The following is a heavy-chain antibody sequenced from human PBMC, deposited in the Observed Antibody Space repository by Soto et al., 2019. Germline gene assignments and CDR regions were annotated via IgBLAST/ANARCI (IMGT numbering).Heavy chain of an antibody. Sequence: EVHLVESGGGLVKPGGSLRVSCAASGFTFREAWMNWVRQAPGKGLEWVGRIKSRTDGGTIEYATPVKGRFISSRDDSKNTLYLQMDSLKTEDTAVYYWWGSAYWGQGTLVTVSS. V-gene: IGHV3-15*07. J-gene: IGHJ4*02. CDR1: GFTFREAW. D-gene: IGHD1-26*01. CDR3: WGSAY. CDR2: IKSRTDGGTI.